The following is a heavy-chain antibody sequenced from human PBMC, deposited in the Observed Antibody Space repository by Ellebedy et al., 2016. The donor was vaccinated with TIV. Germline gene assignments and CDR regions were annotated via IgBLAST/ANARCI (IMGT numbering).Heavy chain of an antibody. J-gene: IGHJ4*02. CDR2: INPSDGDT. CDR1: GYTFTSYY. CDR3: ARTPRIAARYPYEY. D-gene: IGHD6-6*01. Sequence: ASVKVSXXASGYTFTSYYLHWVRQAPGQRREWMGIINPSDGDTRYAQKFQGRVTMTRDTSTSRVYMELSSLRSDDAAVYYCARTPRIAARYPYEYWGQGTLVTVSS. V-gene: IGHV1-46*01.